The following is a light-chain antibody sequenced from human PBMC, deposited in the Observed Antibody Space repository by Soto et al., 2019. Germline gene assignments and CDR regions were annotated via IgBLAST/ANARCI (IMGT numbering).Light chain of an antibody. CDR3: PQYFSYPLT. V-gene: IGKV1-8*01. J-gene: IGKJ4*01. CDR2: TAS. CDR1: QGISSH. Sequence: AIRMTQSPSSFSASTGDRVTITCRASQGISSHLAWYQVKPGKAPRLLIYTASFLESGVPSRFSGSRSGTDFSLNISSLQSEDFAVYYWPQYFSYPLTFGGGTKVEIK.